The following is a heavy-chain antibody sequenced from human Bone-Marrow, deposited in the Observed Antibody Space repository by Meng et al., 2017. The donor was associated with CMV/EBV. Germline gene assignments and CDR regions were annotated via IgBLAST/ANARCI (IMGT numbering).Heavy chain of an antibody. CDR1: GFTFSSYA. Sequence: GESLKISCAAPGFTFSSYAMSWVRQAPGKGLEWVSTISGSGGTTYYADSVKGRFTISRDNSKNTLYLQMNSLRAEDTAVYYCAKEIITGTTAGLDYWGQGTLVTVSS. D-gene: IGHD1-7*01. CDR2: ISGSGGTT. V-gene: IGHV3-23*01. J-gene: IGHJ4*02. CDR3: AKEIITGTTAGLDY.